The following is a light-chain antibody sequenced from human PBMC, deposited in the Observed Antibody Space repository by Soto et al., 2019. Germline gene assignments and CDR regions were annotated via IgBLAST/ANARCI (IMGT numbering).Light chain of an antibody. CDR1: QSVSSS. Sequence: EIVMTQSPATLSVSPGERATLSCRASQSVSSSLAWYQQRPGQAPRLLIYGASTRATGIPARFSGSGSGTEFILTLSSLQSEDFAVYYCQQYTTWPFTFGPGTKVEIK. CDR3: QQYTTWPFT. J-gene: IGKJ3*01. CDR2: GAS. V-gene: IGKV3-15*01.